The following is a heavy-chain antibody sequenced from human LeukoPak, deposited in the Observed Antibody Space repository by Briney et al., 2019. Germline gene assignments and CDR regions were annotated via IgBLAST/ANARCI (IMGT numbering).Heavy chain of an antibody. J-gene: IGHJ5*02. D-gene: IGHD6-19*01. CDR1: GGSISSYY. Sequence: SETLSLTCTVSGGSISSYYWSWIRQPPGKGLEWVGYIYYSGSTNYNPSLKSRVTISVDTSKNQFSLKLSSVTAADTAVYYCARGYSSGWYVNWFDPWGQGTLLTVSS. V-gene: IGHV4-59*01. CDR3: ARGYSSGWYVNWFDP. CDR2: IYYSGST.